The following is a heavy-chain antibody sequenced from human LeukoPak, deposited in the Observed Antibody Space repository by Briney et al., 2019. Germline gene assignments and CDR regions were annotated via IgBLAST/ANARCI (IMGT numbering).Heavy chain of an antibody. V-gene: IGHV1-2*06. D-gene: IGHD3-22*01. CDR1: GYTFTGYY. CDR3: AREQVGHYYDSSGYYGCSGY. J-gene: IGHJ4*02. CDR2: INPNGGGT. Sequence: ASVTVTCKASGYTFTGYYMHWVRQAPGQGLEWMGRINPNGGGTNYAQKFQGRVTIATDTSISTEYMELSRLRSDDTAVYYCAREQVGHYYDSSGYYGCSGYWGQGTLVTVSS.